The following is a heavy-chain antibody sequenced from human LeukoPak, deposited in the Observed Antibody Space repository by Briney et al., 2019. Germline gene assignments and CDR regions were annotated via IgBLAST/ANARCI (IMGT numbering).Heavy chain of an antibody. CDR1: GYSISRGYY. D-gene: IGHD3-22*01. CDR2: IYHSGST. Sequence: SETLSLTCTVSGYSISRGYYWGWIRQPPGKGLEWIGNIYHSGSTYYNPSLKSRVTISIDTSNNQVSLKLSSVTAADTAVYFCARVRYYDSSDYSTRFWFDPWGQGTLVTVSS. V-gene: IGHV4-38-2*02. J-gene: IGHJ5*02. CDR3: ARVRYYDSSDYSTRFWFDP.